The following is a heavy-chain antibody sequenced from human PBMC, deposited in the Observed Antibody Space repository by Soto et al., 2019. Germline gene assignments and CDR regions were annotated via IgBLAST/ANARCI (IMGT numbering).Heavy chain of an antibody. CDR3: AKEGTKTTWNFDY. V-gene: IGHV3-23*01. J-gene: IGHJ4*02. CDR1: GFTFGSCG. D-gene: IGHD1-1*01. Sequence: EVQLLESGGDLVQPGGSLRLSCVASGFTFGSCGMNWVRQAPGKGLEWVAGVSPHGANTYYADSVRGRFIISRDDSKNTWSLENNRLRGDESAVYYCAKEGTKTTWNFDYWGQGTVVTVSS. CDR2: VSPHGANT.